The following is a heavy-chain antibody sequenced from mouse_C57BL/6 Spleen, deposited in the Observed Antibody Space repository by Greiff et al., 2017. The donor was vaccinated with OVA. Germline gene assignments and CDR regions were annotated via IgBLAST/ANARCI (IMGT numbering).Heavy chain of an antibody. J-gene: IGHJ2*01. Sequence: LQESGAELVRPGASVTLSCKASGYTFTDYEMHWVKQTPVHGLEWIGAIDPETGGTAYNQKFKGKAILTADKSSSTAYMELRSLTSEDSAVYYCTRWTTIGGYFDYWGQGTTLTVSS. CDR1: GYTFTDYE. CDR2: IDPETGGT. CDR3: TRWTTIGGYFDY. D-gene: IGHD2-14*01. V-gene: IGHV1-15*01.